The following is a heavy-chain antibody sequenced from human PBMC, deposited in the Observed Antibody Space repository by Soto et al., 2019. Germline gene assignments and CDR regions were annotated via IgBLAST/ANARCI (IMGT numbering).Heavy chain of an antibody. CDR3: AREPGAAGTFGY. J-gene: IGHJ4*02. CDR1: GFSLSTSGVG. CDR2: IYWDDDK. D-gene: IGHD6-13*01. Sequence: QITLKESGPTLVKPTQTLTLTCTFSGFSLSTSGVGVGWIRQPPGKALEWLALIYWDDDKRYSPSLKSRLTITKDTSKNQVVLTMTNMDPVDTSTYYCAREPGAAGTFGYWGQGTLVTVSS. V-gene: IGHV2-5*02.